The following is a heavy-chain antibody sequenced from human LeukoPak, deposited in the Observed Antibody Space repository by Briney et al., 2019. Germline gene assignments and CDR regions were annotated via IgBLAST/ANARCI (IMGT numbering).Heavy chain of an antibody. CDR3: ASTAIAEAGTYWFDP. D-gene: IGHD6-13*01. Sequence: SETLSLTCAVYGGSFSGYYWSWIRQPPGKGLEWIWEINHSGSTNYNPSLKSRVTISVDTSKNQFSLKLSSVTAADTAVYYCASTAIAEAGTYWFDPWGQGTLVTVSS. V-gene: IGHV4-34*01. CDR1: GGSFSGYY. J-gene: IGHJ5*02. CDR2: INHSGST.